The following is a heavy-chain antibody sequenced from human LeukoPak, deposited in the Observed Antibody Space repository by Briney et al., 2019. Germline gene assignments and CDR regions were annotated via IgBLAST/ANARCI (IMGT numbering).Heavy chain of an antibody. D-gene: IGHD3-22*01. CDR2: ISAYNGNT. Sequence: ASVKVSCKASGYTFTSYGISWVRQAPGQGLEWMGWISAYNGNTNYAQKLQGRVTMTTDTSTSTAYMELSSLRSEDTAVYYCARGSDDSSGYFNWFDLWGQGTLVTVSS. V-gene: IGHV1-18*01. CDR3: ARGSDDSSGYFNWFDL. CDR1: GYTFTSYG. J-gene: IGHJ5*02.